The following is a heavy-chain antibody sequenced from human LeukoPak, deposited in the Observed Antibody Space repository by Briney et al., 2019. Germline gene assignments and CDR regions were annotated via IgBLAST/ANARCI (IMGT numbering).Heavy chain of an antibody. Sequence: NSSETLSLTCTVSGYSISSGYYWGWIRQPPGKGLEWIGSIYHSGSTYYNPSLKSRVTISVDTSKNQFSLKLSSVTAADTAVYYCASWEYSGTYFDYWGQGTLVTVSS. J-gene: IGHJ4*02. D-gene: IGHD6-6*01. CDR3: ASWEYSGTYFDY. CDR1: GYSISSGYY. V-gene: IGHV4-38-2*02. CDR2: IYHSGST.